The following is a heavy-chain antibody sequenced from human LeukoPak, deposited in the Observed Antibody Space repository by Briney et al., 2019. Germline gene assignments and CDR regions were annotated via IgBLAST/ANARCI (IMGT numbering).Heavy chain of an antibody. CDR3: ARDHSYGRRGFDY. Sequence: SETLSLTCTVSGGSISSSSYYWGWIRQRPGKGLEWIGYIYYSGSTNYNPSLKSRVTISVDTSKNQFSLKLSSVTAADTAVYYCARDHSYGRRGFDYWGQGTLVTVSS. CDR2: IYYSGST. CDR1: GGSISSSSYY. D-gene: IGHD5-18*01. V-gene: IGHV4-61*01. J-gene: IGHJ4*02.